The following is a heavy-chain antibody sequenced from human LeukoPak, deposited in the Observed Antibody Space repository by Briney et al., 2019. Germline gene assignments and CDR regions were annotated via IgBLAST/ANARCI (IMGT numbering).Heavy chain of an antibody. D-gene: IGHD3-10*01. Sequence: QPGGSLRLSCAASGFTFSSYSMNWVRQAPGKGLEWVSYISSSSSTIYYADSVKGRFTISRDNAKNSLYLQMNSLRAEDTAVYYCARALLSIFRIRGVMSPFDYWGQGTLVTVSS. CDR1: GFTFSSYS. V-gene: IGHV3-48*01. J-gene: IGHJ4*02. CDR2: ISSSSSTI. CDR3: ARALLSIFRIRGVMSPFDY.